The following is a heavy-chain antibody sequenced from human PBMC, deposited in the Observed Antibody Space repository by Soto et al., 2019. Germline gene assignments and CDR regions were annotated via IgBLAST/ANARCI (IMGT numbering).Heavy chain of an antibody. D-gene: IGHD5-12*01. CDR2: IKSKTDGGTT. Sequence: EVQLVESGGGLVEPGGSPRLSCVASGFSFSNTWMNWVRQAPGKGLEWVGRIKSKTDGGTTDYAAPVKGRFIISREDSKNTLYLEMNSLKIEDTAVYYCTTGPPSLSGYYGTWGRGTLVTVSS. CDR3: TTGPPSLSGYYGT. V-gene: IGHV3-15*07. J-gene: IGHJ5*02. CDR1: GFSFSNTW.